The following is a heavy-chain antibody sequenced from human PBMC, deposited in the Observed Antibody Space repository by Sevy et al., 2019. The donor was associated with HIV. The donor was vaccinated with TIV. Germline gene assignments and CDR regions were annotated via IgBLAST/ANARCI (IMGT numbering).Heavy chain of an antibody. CDR3: TRVGSIAAAGYYGMDV. CDR2: IRSKAYGGTT. Sequence: SLRLSCTASGFTFGDYAMSWFRQAPGKGLEWVGFIRSKAYGGTTEYAASVKGRFTISRDDSKSIAYLQMNSLKTEDTAVYYCTRVGSIAAAGYYGMDVWGQGTTVTVSS. J-gene: IGHJ6*02. V-gene: IGHV3-49*03. CDR1: GFTFGDYA. D-gene: IGHD6-13*01.